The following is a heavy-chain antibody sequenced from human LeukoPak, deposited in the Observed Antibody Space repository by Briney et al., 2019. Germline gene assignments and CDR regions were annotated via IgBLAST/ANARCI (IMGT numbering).Heavy chain of an antibody. J-gene: IGHJ4*02. D-gene: IGHD6-19*01. Sequence: ASVKVSCKASGYTFTSYYMHWVRQAPGQGLEWMGWINPNSGGTNYAQKFQGRVTMTRDTSISTAYMELSRLRSDDTAVYYCARSRSYSSGWYGDYWGQGTLVTVSS. CDR1: GYTFTSYY. CDR3: ARSRSYSSGWYGDY. CDR2: INPNSGGT. V-gene: IGHV1-2*02.